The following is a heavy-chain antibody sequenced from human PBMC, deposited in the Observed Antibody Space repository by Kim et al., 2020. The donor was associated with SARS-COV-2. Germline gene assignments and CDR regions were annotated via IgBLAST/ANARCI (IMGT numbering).Heavy chain of an antibody. D-gene: IGHD2-2*01. V-gene: IGHV5-51*01. J-gene: IGHJ4*02. Sequence: SFQGQVTISADKSISTAYLQWSSLKASDTAMYYCARAHRLGAAILVGFDYWGQGTLVTVSS. CDR3: ARAHRLGAAILVGFDY.